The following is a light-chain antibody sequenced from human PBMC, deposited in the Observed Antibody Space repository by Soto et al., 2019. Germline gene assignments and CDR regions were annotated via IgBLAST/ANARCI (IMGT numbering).Light chain of an antibody. CDR2: DAS. CDR1: QSISNW. J-gene: IGKJ4*01. Sequence: DIQLTQSPSFLSASVGDRVTITCRASQSISNWLAWYQQKPGKAPKLLIYDASSLESGVPSRFSGSGSGTEFTLTISSLQPDDFATYYCHQYNSYSLTFGGGTKVDIK. V-gene: IGKV1-5*01. CDR3: HQYNSYSLT.